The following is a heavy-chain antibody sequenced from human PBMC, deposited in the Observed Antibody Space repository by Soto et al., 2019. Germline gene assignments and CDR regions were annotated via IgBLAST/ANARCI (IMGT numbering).Heavy chain of an antibody. CDR3: ARLPSMVRGVYFDY. D-gene: IGHD3-10*01. Sequence: EVQLVQSGAEVKKPGESLKISCKGSGYTFTTYWIGWVRQMPGKGLEWMGVIYPRDSDTKYSPSFQGQVTISVDKSISNAYLQWSSLKASDTAMYYCARLPSMVRGVYFDYWGQGTLVTVSS. CDR1: GYTFTTYW. V-gene: IGHV5-51*03. J-gene: IGHJ4*02. CDR2: IYPRDSDT.